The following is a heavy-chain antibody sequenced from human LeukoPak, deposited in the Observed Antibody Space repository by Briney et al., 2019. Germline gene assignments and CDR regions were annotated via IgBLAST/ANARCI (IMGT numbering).Heavy chain of an antibody. Sequence: PSETLSLTCTVSGGSISSYYWSWIRQPPGKGLEWIGYIYYSGSTNYNPSLKSRVTISVDTSKNQFSLKLSSVTAADTAVYYCARGDILTGYPRHYYYMDVWGKGTTVTVSS. CDR2: IYYSGST. CDR3: ARGDILTGYPRHYYYMDV. V-gene: IGHV4-59*01. J-gene: IGHJ6*03. CDR1: GGSISSYY. D-gene: IGHD3-9*01.